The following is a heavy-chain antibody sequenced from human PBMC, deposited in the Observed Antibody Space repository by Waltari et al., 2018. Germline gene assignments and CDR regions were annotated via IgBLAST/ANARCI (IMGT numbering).Heavy chain of an antibody. CDR1: GFPFTHYW. V-gene: IGHV3-7*03. CDR3: ARGSWGSVGGAL. J-gene: IGHJ4*02. Sequence: EVQVVESGGDVVQPGGSLRPSCVASGFPFTHYWMTWVRQAPGKGLEWVANINGDGSRIYYAGSVQGRFTVSRDNIKDSVYLQMSSLRTDDTAVYFCARGSWGSVGGALWGQGTMVTVSP. D-gene: IGHD3-10*01. CDR2: INGDGSRI.